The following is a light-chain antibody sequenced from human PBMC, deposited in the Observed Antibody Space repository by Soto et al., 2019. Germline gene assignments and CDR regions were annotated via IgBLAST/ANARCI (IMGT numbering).Light chain of an antibody. J-gene: IGKJ5*01. V-gene: IGKV3-11*01. CDR2: DAY. Sequence: EVVLTQSPVTLSLSPGERATLSCRASQSFRGLLAWYQQKPDQAPRLLIYDAYNRATGIPPRFRGSGSGTDFTLTISSLEPEDSAVYYCQQRHLWPITFGQGTRLEIK. CDR3: QQRHLWPIT. CDR1: QSFRGL.